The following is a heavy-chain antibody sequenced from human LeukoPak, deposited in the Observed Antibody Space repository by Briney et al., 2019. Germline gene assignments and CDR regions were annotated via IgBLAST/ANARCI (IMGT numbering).Heavy chain of an antibody. Sequence: GGSLRLSCAASGFTFSSYAMSWVRQAPGKWLEWVSYISSSGSIYYADSVKGRFTISRDNAKNSLYLQMNSLRAEDTAVYYCVRDWRDSSGKFPNDAFDIWGQGTMVTVSS. CDR1: GFTFSSYA. CDR2: ISSSGSI. V-gene: IGHV3-48*04. J-gene: IGHJ3*02. D-gene: IGHD3-22*01. CDR3: VRDWRDSSGKFPNDAFDI.